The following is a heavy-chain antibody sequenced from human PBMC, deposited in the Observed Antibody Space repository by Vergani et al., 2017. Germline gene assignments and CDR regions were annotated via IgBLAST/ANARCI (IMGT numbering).Heavy chain of an antibody. J-gene: IGHJ5*02. CDR2: MNPNSGNT. CDR1: GGTFSSYD. CDR3: ARGPRSAGGGWFDP. D-gene: IGHD3-3*01. V-gene: IGHV1-8*03. Sequence: QVQLVQSGAEVKKPGSSVKVSCKASGGTFSSYDINWVRQAAGQGLEWMGWMNPNSGNTGYAQKFQGRVTITRNTSIRTAYMGLSSLRSEDTAVYYCARGPRSAGGGWFDPWGQGTLVTVSS.